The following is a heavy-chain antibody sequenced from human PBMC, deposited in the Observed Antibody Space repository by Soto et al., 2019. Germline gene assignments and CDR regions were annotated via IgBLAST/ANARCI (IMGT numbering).Heavy chain of an antibody. CDR1: GFDFSSYA. CDR2: ISYDGNYI. V-gene: IGHV3-30*18. D-gene: IGHD3-16*01. J-gene: IGHJ6*02. CDR3: AKGILSATIGPYAMDV. Sequence: GGSLRLSCEASGFDFSSYAMHWVRQAPGKGLEWVGVISYDGNYIYYADSVKGRFTISRDNSKNTLYVQVNSLRPEDTAVYYCAKGILSATIGPYAMDVWGQGTTVTVS.